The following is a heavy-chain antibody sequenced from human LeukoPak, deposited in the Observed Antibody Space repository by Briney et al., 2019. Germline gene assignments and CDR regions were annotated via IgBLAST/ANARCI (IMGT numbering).Heavy chain of an antibody. CDR2: NDDGAFT. D-gene: IGHD2-21*02. CDR3: ARFGDSLLRDD. J-gene: IGHJ4*02. Sequence: GGSLPLSCVGSGFSFSNYWLHWVRQAPGKGLVWVARNDDGAFTWYLDSQQGRFTICRDNAKNTLYLQMNSLRAEDTAIYYGARFGDSLLRDDWGQGSLVTVSS. CDR1: GFSFSNYW. V-gene: IGHV3-74*01.